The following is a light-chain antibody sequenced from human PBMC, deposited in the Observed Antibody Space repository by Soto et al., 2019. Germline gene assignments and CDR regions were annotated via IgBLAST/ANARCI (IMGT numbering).Light chain of an antibody. CDR1: QSISSR. J-gene: IGKJ4*01. CDR3: QQYNSYSLT. CDR2: DAS. V-gene: IGKV1-5*01. Sequence: DIQLTQSPSTLSASEGDRVTITCRASQSISSRLAWYQQKPGKAPKILIYDASNLESGVPSRFSGSGSGTEFTLTISSLQPDDFATYYCQQYNSYSLTFGGGTKVEIK.